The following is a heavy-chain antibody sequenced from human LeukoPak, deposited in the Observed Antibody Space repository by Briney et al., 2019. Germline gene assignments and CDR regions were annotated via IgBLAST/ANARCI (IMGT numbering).Heavy chain of an antibody. V-gene: IGHV4-30-4*01. CDR2: IYYSGST. CDR1: GGSISSGDYY. Sequence: PSQTLSLTCTVSGGSISSGDYYWSWIRQPPGKGLEWIGYIYYSGSTYYNPSLKSRVTISVDTSKNQFSLKLSSVTAADTAVYYCARVPQGYYVSSGYYFDYWGQGTLVTVSS. J-gene: IGHJ4*02. CDR3: ARVPQGYYVSSGYYFDY. D-gene: IGHD3-22*01.